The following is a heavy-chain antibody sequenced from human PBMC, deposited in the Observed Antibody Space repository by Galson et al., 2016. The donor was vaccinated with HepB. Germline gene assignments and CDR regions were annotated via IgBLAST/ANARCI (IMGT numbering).Heavy chain of an antibody. V-gene: IGHV4-34*01. Sequence: ETLSLTCAVYGGSISGQYWSWIRQPPGKGLEWIGEINYGGNTNNNPSLRSRVTISVDTSRNQFSLNLNSVTAADTAVYYCARARYCGGANCYLDAFDLWGQGTMVTVSS. CDR2: INYGGNT. CDR1: GGSISGQY. D-gene: IGHD2-15*01. CDR3: ARARYCGGANCYLDAFDL. J-gene: IGHJ3*01.